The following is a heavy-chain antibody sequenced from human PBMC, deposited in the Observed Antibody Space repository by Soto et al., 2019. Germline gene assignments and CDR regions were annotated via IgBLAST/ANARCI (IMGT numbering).Heavy chain of an antibody. CDR1: GGSISSGGYS. D-gene: IGHD3-22*01. CDR2: IYHSAST. CDR3: ARAKGVFSGSGYFNWFGP. Sequence: SETLSLTCAVSGGSISSGGYSWRWIRQPPGKGLEWIGYIYHSASTYYNPSLKSRVTISVDRSKNQFSLKLSSVTAADTALYYCARAKGVFSGSGYFNWFGPWGQGTLVTVS. V-gene: IGHV4-30-2*01. J-gene: IGHJ5*02.